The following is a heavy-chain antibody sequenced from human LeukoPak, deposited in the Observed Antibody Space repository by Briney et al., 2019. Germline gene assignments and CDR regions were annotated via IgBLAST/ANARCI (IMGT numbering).Heavy chain of an antibody. V-gene: IGHV4-38-2*02. CDR3: ARAGSSGWDFDY. CDR1: GYSISSGYY. D-gene: IGHD6-19*01. CDR2: IYHSGST. Sequence: SETLSLTCTVSGYSISSGYYWGWIRQPPGKGLEWIGSIYHSGSTYYNPSLKSRVTISVDTSKNQFSLKLSSVTAADTAVYYCARAGSSGWDFDYWGQGTLVTVSS. J-gene: IGHJ4*02.